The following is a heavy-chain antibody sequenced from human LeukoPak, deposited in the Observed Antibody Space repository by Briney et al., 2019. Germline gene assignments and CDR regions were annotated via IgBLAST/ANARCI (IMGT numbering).Heavy chain of an antibody. Sequence: GGSLRLSCAASGFTFSTYWMHWVRQAPGKGLVWISRINTDGSSTTYADSVKGRFTVSRDNTKNRMDLQMNSLRAEDTAVYYCARGYPMIDYWGQGTLVTVSS. CDR3: ARGYPMIDY. J-gene: IGHJ4*02. V-gene: IGHV3-74*03. D-gene: IGHD1-14*01. CDR2: INTDGSST. CDR1: GFTFSTYW.